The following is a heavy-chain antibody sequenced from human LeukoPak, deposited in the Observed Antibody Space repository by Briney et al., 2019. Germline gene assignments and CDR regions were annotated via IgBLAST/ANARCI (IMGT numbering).Heavy chain of an antibody. Sequence: SETLSLTCTVSGGSISSYYWSWIRQPPGKGLEWIGYIYHSGSTNYNPSLKSRVTISVDTSKNQFSLKLSSVTAADTAVYYCARFAGYYYGMDVWGQGTTVTVSS. V-gene: IGHV4-59*01. J-gene: IGHJ6*02. CDR2: IYHSGST. CDR3: ARFAGYYYGMDV. CDR1: GGSISSYY.